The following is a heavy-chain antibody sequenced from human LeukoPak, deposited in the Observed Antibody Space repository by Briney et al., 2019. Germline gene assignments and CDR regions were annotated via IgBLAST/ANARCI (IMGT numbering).Heavy chain of an antibody. Sequence: GGSLRLSCTASGFTFRTHTMNWVRQAPGKGLEWVSCISSSSSDISYADSVKGRFTISRDNAKNSLYLHMSSLRAEDTAVYYCARVPGGLEWADFDYWGQGTLVTVSS. CDR2: ISSSSSDI. J-gene: IGHJ4*02. D-gene: IGHD3-3*01. V-gene: IGHV3-21*01. CDR3: ARVPGGLEWADFDY. CDR1: GFTFRTHT.